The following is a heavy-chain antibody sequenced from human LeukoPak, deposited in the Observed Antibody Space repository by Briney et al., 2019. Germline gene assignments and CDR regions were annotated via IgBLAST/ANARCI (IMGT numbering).Heavy chain of an antibody. Sequence: GGSLRLSCAASGFTFSSYEMNWVRQAPGKGLEWVSYISSSGSTIYYADSVKGRFTISRDNAKNSLYLQMNSLRAEDTAVYYCARAFQELPQLYYYYYMDVWGKRTTVTVSS. CDR3: ARAFQELPQLYYYYYMDV. D-gene: IGHD6-13*01. J-gene: IGHJ6*03. CDR2: ISSSGSTI. V-gene: IGHV3-48*03. CDR1: GFTFSSYE.